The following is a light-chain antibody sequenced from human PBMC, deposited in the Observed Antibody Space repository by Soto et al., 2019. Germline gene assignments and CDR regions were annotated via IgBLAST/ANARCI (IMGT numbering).Light chain of an antibody. CDR1: QGISSY. V-gene: IGKV1-9*01. Sequence: DIQLTQSPSFLSASVGDRVTITCRASQGISSYLAWYQQKPGKAPKLLIYAASTLQSGVPSRFSGSGSGTECPLPISSPPPEDFATYYCQQLNSYRYTFGQGTKLEIK. CDR3: QQLNSYRYT. CDR2: AAS. J-gene: IGKJ2*01.